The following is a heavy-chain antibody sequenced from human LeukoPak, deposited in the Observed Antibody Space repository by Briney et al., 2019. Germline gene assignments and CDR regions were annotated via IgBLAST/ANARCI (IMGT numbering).Heavy chain of an antibody. CDR3: ASGNSHAFDI. CDR2: IGLAGEYT. J-gene: IGHJ3*02. V-gene: IGHV3-74*01. Sequence: GRSLRLSCAASGFTFSDYWMHWVRQAPGKGLMWVSTIGLAGEYTTYADSVKGRFTISRDNAKDTLYLQMNSLRAEDTALYYCASGNSHAFDIWGQGTMVTVSS. CDR1: GFTFSDYW.